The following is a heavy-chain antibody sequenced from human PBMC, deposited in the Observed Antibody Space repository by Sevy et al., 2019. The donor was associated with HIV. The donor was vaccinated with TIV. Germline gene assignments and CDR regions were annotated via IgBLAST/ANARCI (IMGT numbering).Heavy chain of an antibody. CDR2: IYYSGSA. D-gene: IGHD3-16*01. J-gene: IGHJ6*02. V-gene: IGHV4-39*02. CDR3: ARESLAFAGGGGMDV. Sequence: SETLSLTCTVSGGSISSSSYYWGWIRQPPGKGLEWIGSIYYSGSAYYNPSLKSRVTMSVDTSKNQFSLKLSSVTAADTAVYDCARESLAFAGGGGMDVWGQGTTVTVSS. CDR1: GGSISSSSYY.